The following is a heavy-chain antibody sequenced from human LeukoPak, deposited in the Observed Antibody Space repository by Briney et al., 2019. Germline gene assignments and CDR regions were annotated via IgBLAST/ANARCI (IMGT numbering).Heavy chain of an antibody. CDR3: ARGGSYYDSWSGYYDYYYYMDV. CDR1: GGSISSYY. J-gene: IGHJ6*03. CDR2: IYYSGST. V-gene: IGHV4-59*01. Sequence: SGTLSLTCTVSGGSISSYYWSWIRQPPGKGLEWIGYIYYSGSTNYNPSLKSRVTISVDTSKNQFSLRLTSVTAADTAVYYCARGGSYYDSWSGYYDYYYYMDVWGKGTTVTVSS. D-gene: IGHD3-3*01.